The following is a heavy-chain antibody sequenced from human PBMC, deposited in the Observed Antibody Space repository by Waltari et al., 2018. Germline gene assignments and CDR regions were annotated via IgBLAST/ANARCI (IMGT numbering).Heavy chain of an antibody. CDR2: ISGSGGST. Sequence: QVQLQESGPGLVKPSQTLSLTCTVSGCSLSSGDYYWSWIRQPPGKGLELISYISGSGGSTNYADSVKGRFTISRDNAKNSLYLQMNSLRVEDTAVYYCTKDPRRVDYWGQGTQVTVSS. V-gene: IGHV3-11*06. CDR1: GCSLSSGDYY. D-gene: IGHD1-1*01. CDR3: TKDPRRVDY. J-gene: IGHJ4*02.